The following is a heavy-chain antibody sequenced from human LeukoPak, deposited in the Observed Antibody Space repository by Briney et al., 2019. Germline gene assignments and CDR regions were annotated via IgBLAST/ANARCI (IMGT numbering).Heavy chain of an antibody. V-gene: IGHV1-69*06. J-gene: IGHJ6*03. CDR1: GGTFSSYA. CDR2: IIPIFGTA. Sequence: SVKVSCKASGGTFSSYAISWVRQAPGQGLEWMGGIIPIFGTANYAQKFQGRVTITADKSTSTAYMELSSLRSEDTAVYYCARGRLILTDQRGYYYYMDVWGKGTTVTVSS. D-gene: IGHD3-9*01. CDR3: ARGRLILTDQRGYYYYMDV.